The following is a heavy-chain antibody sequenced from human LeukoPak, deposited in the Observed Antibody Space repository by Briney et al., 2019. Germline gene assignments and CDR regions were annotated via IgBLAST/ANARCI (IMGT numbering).Heavy chain of an antibody. CDR1: GFTFSSYA. CDR3: ASIVVEDNCFDP. CDR2: ISYDGSNK. J-gene: IGHJ5*02. V-gene: IGHV3-30-3*01. D-gene: IGHD2-15*01. Sequence: GRSLRLSCAASGFTFSSYAMHWVRQAPGKGLEWVAVISYDGSNKYYADSVKGRFTISRDNSKNTLYLQMNSLRAEDTAVYYCASIVVEDNCFDPWGQGTLVTVSS.